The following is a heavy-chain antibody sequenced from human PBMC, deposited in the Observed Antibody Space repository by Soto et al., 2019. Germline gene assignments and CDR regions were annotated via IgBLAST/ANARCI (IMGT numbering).Heavy chain of an antibody. Sequence: GGSLRLSCAASEFTVSSNYMSWVRQAPGKGLEWVSVIYSGGSTYYADCWKGRLTISRDNSKNTPYLQMNSLRAEDTAVYYCASEGYCSGGSCYSSNYFDYWGQGTLVTVSS. D-gene: IGHD2-15*01. CDR1: EFTVSSNY. V-gene: IGHV3-66*01. CDR3: ASEGYCSGGSCYSSNYFDY. J-gene: IGHJ4*02. CDR2: IYSGGST.